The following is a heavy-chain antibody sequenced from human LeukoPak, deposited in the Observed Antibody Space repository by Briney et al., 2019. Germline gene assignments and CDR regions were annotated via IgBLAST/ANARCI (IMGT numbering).Heavy chain of an antibody. CDR2: IYTSGST. CDR1: GGSISSYY. J-gene: IGHJ6*03. D-gene: IGHD2-2*01. Sequence: PSETLSLTCTVPGGSISSYYWSWIRQPAGKGLEWIGRIYTSGSTNYNPSLKSRVTMSVDMSKNQFSLKLSSVTAADTAVYYCARGPGQLLVGYYYYYMDVWGKGTTVTVSS. V-gene: IGHV4-4*07. CDR3: ARGPGQLLVGYYYYYMDV.